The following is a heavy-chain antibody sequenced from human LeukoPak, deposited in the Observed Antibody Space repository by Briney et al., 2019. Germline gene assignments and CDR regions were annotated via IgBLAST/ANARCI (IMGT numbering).Heavy chain of an antibody. V-gene: IGHV4-59*01. J-gene: IGHJ4*02. CDR1: GGSISSYY. CDR2: IYYSGST. CDR3: ARVNDYYDSSGYFDY. Sequence: SETLSLTCTVSGGSISSYYWSWIRQPPEKGLEWIGYIYYSGSTNYNPSLKSRVTISVDTSKNQFSLKLSSVAAADTAVYYCARVNDYYDSSGYFDYWGQGTLVTVSS. D-gene: IGHD3-22*01.